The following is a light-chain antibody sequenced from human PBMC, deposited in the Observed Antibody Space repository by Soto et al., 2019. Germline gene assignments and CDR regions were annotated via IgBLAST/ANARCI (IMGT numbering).Light chain of an antibody. CDR1: QDISNY. V-gene: IGKV1-33*01. CDR2: DAS. Sequence: DIQMTQSPSSLSASVGDRVTITCQASQDISNYLNWYQQKPGKPPKLLIYDASNLETGVPSRFSGSGSVIDFTLTISSLQPEDTATYYCQQYDSLPQTFGQGTKLEVK. J-gene: IGKJ2*01. CDR3: QQYDSLPQT.